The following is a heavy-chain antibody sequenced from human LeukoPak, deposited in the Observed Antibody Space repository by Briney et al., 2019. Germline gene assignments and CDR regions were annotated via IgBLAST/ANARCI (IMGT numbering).Heavy chain of an antibody. J-gene: IGHJ4*02. CDR3: ARVSYYDSNGYSYAGLFDY. D-gene: IGHD3-22*01. CDR2: IKQDGSEK. V-gene: IGHV3-7*01. Sequence: GGSLRLSCAASGFTFSRYWMSWVHQAPGKGLEWVANIKQDGSEKYYVDSVKGRFTNSRDNAKNSLYLQMNSLRVEDTAVYYCARVSYYDSNGYSYAGLFDYWGQGTLVTVSS. CDR1: GFTFSRYW.